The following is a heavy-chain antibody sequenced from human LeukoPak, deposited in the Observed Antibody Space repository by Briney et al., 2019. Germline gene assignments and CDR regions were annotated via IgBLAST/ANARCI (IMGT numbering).Heavy chain of an antibody. CDR3: ASVLKGYSSGWYIDY. D-gene: IGHD6-19*01. Sequence: PSETLSLTCTVSGGSISSYYWSWIRQPPGKGLEWIGYIYYSGSTNYNPSLKSRVTISVDTSKNQFSLKLSSVTAADTAVYYCASVLKGYSSGWYIDYWGQGTLVTVSS. CDR2: IYYSGST. J-gene: IGHJ4*02. CDR1: GGSISSYY. V-gene: IGHV4-59*01.